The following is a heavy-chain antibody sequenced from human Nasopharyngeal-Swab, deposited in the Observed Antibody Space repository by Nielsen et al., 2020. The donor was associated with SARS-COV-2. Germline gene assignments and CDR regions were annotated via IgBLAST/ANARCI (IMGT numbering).Heavy chain of an antibody. V-gene: IGHV3-21*04. D-gene: IGHD4-23*01. CDR1: GFTFSSYS. CDR3: ARDPDYGGNSHFDY. CDR2: ISSSSSYI. J-gene: IGHJ4*02. Sequence: GGSLRLSCAASGFTFSSYSMNWVRQAPGKGLEWVSSISSSSSYIYYADSVKGRFTISRDNAKNSLYLQMNSLRSEDTAVYYCARDPDYGGNSHFDYWGQGTLVTVSS.